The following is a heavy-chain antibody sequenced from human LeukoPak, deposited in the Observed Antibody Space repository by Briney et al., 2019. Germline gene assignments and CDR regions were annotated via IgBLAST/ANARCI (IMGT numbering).Heavy chain of an antibody. V-gene: IGHV4-61*01. Sequence: SETLSLTCTASGGSVNTGSFDWSWVRQPPGKGLEWIGYIYHSGSTNYNPSLKSRVNLSVDMAKNQISLKMSSVTAADTAVYYCARSRVWSDYWGYFDYWGQGILVTVSS. CDR1: GGSVNTGSFD. J-gene: IGHJ4*02. CDR3: ARSRVWSDYWGYFDY. CDR2: IYHSGST. D-gene: IGHD3-3*01.